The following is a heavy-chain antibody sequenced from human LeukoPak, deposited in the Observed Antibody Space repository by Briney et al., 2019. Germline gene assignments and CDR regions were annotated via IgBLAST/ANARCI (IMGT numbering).Heavy chain of an antibody. CDR3: ARGNSSSWYWGEYYYYGMDV. J-gene: IGHJ6*02. V-gene: IGHV4-59*01. Sequence: SETLSLTCTVSGGSISSYYWSWIRQPPGKGLEWIGYIYYSGSTNYNPSLKGRVTISVDTSKNQFSLKLSSVTAADTAVYYCARGNSSSWYWGEYYYYGMDVWGQGTTVTVSS. CDR1: GGSISSYY. D-gene: IGHD6-13*01. CDR2: IYYSGST.